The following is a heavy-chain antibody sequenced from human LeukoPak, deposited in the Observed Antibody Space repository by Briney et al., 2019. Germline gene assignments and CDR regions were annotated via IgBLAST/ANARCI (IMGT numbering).Heavy chain of an antibody. CDR1: GGSISSGDYY. Sequence: KPSETLSLTCTVSGGSISSGDYYWSWIRQPPGKGLEWIGYIYYSGSTYYNPSLKSRVTISVDTSKNQFSLKLSSVTAADTAVYYCARDSRYCSSTSCYAFDIWGQGTMVTVSS. D-gene: IGHD2-2*01. CDR2: IYYSGST. CDR3: ARDSRYCSSTSCYAFDI. V-gene: IGHV4-30-4*01. J-gene: IGHJ3*02.